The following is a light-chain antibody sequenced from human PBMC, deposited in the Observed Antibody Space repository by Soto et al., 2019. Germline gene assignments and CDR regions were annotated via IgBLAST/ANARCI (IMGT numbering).Light chain of an antibody. V-gene: IGKV1-5*01. J-gene: IGKJ1*01. CDR1: QSISIW. CDR2: DAS. CDR3: QQYNDYSTWT. Sequence: DIQMTQSPSTLYASVGDRVTITCRASQSISIWLAWYQQKPGKAPKVLIWDASSLQRGVPLRFSGRGSGAEFPHTLSSLQADDFGTYCCQQYNDYSTWTFGQGAKVEI.